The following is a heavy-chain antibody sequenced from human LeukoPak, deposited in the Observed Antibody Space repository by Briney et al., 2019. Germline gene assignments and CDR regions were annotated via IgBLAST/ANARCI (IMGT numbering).Heavy chain of an antibody. CDR1: GFTFDDYG. Sequence: GGSLRLSCGASGFTFDDYGMSWVRQAPGKGLEWLSGINWNGGSTGYAESVKGRFTISRDNAKNSLYLHMNSLRAEDTAFYYCARDRRVAGKGNAFDIWGQGTMVTVS. D-gene: IGHD6-19*01. J-gene: IGHJ3*02. V-gene: IGHV3-20*04. CDR2: INWNGGST. CDR3: ARDRRVAGKGNAFDI.